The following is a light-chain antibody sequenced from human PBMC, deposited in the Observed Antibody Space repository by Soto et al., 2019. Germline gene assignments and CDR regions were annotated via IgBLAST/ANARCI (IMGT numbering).Light chain of an antibody. J-gene: IGKJ5*01. CDR2: GAS. Sequence: EIVLTQSPGTLSLSPGERATLSCRASQSVSSSYLAWYQQKPGQAPRLLIYGASRRATGIPDRFSGSGSGTAFTLTITRLEPEDFAVYYCQQYGGSPITFGLGTRLEIK. V-gene: IGKV3-20*01. CDR1: QSVSSSY. CDR3: QQYGGSPIT.